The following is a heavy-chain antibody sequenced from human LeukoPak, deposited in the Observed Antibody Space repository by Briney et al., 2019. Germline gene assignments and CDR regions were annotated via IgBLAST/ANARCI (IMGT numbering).Heavy chain of an antibody. J-gene: IGHJ4*02. CDR3: AKLNDWSFRAANFDY. Sequence: GGSLRLSCAASGFSFSSYGMSWVRQAPGKGPEWVAALSGSGGNTYYAGSVKGRFSISRDNSQDTLYLRMNSLRAEDTAVYYCAKLNDWSFRAANFDYWGQGTLVTVSS. D-gene: IGHD3-16*01. V-gene: IGHV3-23*01. CDR1: GFSFSSYG. CDR2: LSGSGGNT.